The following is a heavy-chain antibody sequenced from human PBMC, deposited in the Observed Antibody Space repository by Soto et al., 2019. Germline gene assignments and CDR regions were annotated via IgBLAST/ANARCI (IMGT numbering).Heavy chain of an antibody. Sequence: SETLSLTCSVSRGSISSYYWSWVRQPPGKGLEWIGFIHRTGSTKYNPSLESRVTISVDTSQNQLSLRLSSVTAADTAVYYCARASAASAKNNWFDPWGQGILVTVSS. J-gene: IGHJ5*02. V-gene: IGHV4-59*01. CDR2: IHRTGST. CDR3: ARASAASAKNNWFDP. CDR1: RGSISSYY. D-gene: IGHD6-25*01.